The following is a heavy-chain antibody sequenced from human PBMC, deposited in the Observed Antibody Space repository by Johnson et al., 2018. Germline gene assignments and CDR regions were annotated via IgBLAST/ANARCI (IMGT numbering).Heavy chain of an antibody. J-gene: IGHJ6*02. Sequence: VQLVESGGGVVQPGKSLRLSCAASGFTFSSYGMHWVRQAPGKGLEWVAVIYYDGSNKYYVDSVKGRFTISRDNAKKSLYLQMNSLRAEDTAVYYCSRVEGRYYGSDDGMDVWGQGTTVTVSS. CDR1: GFTFSSYG. V-gene: IGHV3-33*01. D-gene: IGHD3-10*01. CDR3: SRVEGRYYGSDDGMDV. CDR2: IYYDGSNK.